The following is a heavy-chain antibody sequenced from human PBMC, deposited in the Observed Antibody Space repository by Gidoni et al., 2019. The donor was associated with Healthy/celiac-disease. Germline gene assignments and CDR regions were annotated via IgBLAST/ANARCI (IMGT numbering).Heavy chain of an antibody. V-gene: IGHV4-39*07. D-gene: IGHD3-22*01. CDR1: GGSISSRSSY. CDR2: IYYSGST. CDR3: ARDWGYYYDSSGYSLLDI. J-gene: IGHJ3*02. Sequence: QLQLQESGPGLVQPSATLSLTCTVSGGSISSRSSYWGWIRQPPGKGLEWIGSIYYSGSTYYNPSLKSRVTISVDTSKNQFSLKLSTVTAADTAVYYCARDWGYYYDSSGYSLLDIWGQGTMVTVSS.